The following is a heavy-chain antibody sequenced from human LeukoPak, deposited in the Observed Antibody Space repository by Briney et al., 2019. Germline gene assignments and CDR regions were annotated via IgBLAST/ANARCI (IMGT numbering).Heavy chain of an antibody. CDR2: ISWNSGSI. CDR1: GFTFDDYA. V-gene: IGHV3-9*01. Sequence: GGSLRLSCAASGFTFDDYAMHWVRRAPGKGLEWVSGISWNSGSIGYADSVKGRFTISRDNAKNSLYLQMNSLRAEDTALYYCAKDGYSSGWYVGYFDYWGQGTLVTVSS. J-gene: IGHJ4*02. D-gene: IGHD6-19*01. CDR3: AKDGYSSGWYVGYFDY.